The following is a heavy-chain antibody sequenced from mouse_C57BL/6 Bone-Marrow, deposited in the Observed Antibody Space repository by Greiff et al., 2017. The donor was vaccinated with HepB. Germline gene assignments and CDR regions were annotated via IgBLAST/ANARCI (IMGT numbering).Heavy chain of an antibody. D-gene: IGHD3-1*01. Sequence: VQLQQSGAELVRPGASVTLSCKASGYTFTDYEMHWVKQTPVHGLEWIGAIDPETGGTAYNQKFKGKAILTADKSSSTAYMGLRSLTSEDSAVYYCTSTRGFAYWGQGTLVTVSA. J-gene: IGHJ3*01. CDR2: IDPETGGT. CDR3: TSTRGFAY. V-gene: IGHV1-15*01. CDR1: GYTFTDYE.